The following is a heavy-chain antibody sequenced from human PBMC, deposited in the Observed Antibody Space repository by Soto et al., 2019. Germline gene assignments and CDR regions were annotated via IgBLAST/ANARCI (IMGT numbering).Heavy chain of an antibody. CDR2: IYFTGST. J-gene: IGHJ5*02. Sequence: FVILCVPYTVADGTISGYGGRLILQTPGKGLEWIGYIYFTGSTNYNPSLKSRVTISVDTSKNQFSLKLTSVTAADTAIYYCARVAPSGGSVPRFDPWGQGTLVTVSS. CDR3: ARVAPSGGSVPRFDP. CDR1: DGTISGYG. D-gene: IGHD3-10*01. V-gene: IGHV4-59*12.